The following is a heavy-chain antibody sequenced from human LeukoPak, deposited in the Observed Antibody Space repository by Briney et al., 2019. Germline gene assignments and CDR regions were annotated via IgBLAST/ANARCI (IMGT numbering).Heavy chain of an antibody. CDR1: GGSISSGGYY. D-gene: IGHD2-2*02. CDR2: IYYSGST. J-gene: IGHJ3*02. CDR3: ARGEAPAAIRGAFDI. Sequence: PSETLSLTCTVSGGSISSGGYYWSWIRQPPGKGLEWIGYIYYSGSTNYNPSLKSRVTISVDTSKNQFSLKLSSVTAADTAVYYYARGEAPAAIRGAFDIWGQGTMVTVSS. V-gene: IGHV4-61*08.